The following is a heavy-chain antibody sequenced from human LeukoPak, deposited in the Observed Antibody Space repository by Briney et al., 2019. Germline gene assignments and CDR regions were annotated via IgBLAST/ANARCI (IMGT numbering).Heavy chain of an antibody. Sequence: GGSLRLSCAASGFTFSSYAMHWVRQAPGKGLEWVAVISYDGSNKYYAGSVKGRFTISRDNSKNTLYLQMNSLRAEDTAVYYCARAHSYYFDYWGQGTLVTVSS. D-gene: IGHD5-18*01. J-gene: IGHJ4*02. CDR2: ISYDGSNK. CDR3: ARAHSYYFDY. V-gene: IGHV3-30*04. CDR1: GFTFSSYA.